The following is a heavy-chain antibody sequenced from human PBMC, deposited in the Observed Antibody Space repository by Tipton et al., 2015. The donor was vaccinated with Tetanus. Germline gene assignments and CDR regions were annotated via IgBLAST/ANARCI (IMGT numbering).Heavy chain of an antibody. D-gene: IGHD6-6*01. Sequence: TLSLTCTVSGGSITSSDYFWGWIRQPPGKGLEWIANVHHTGDTYYSPSLQSRVTISVDTSKNQFSLRLSSVTAADTAVYYCARPTLRLVIDSWGQGTLVTVSS. CDR2: VHHTGDT. V-gene: IGHV4-39*01. CDR3: ARPTLRLVIDS. J-gene: IGHJ4*02. CDR1: GGSITSSDYF.